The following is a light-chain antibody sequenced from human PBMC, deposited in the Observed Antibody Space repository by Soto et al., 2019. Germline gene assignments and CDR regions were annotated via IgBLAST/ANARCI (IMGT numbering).Light chain of an antibody. V-gene: IGKV1-8*01. CDR2: AAS. CDR1: QGISSY. J-gene: IGKJ1*01. Sequence: AIRMTQSPSSLSASTGDRVTVTCRASQGISSYLAWYQQKPGKAPKLLIYAASTLQSGVPSRFSVSGSGTEFTLTISCLQSEDFATYYCQQYYSYPQTFGQGTKVEIK. CDR3: QQYYSYPQT.